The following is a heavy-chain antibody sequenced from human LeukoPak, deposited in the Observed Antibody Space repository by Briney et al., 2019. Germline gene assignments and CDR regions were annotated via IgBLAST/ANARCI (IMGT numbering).Heavy chain of an antibody. CDR3: ARDRGSYWGFLDY. V-gene: IGHV4-59*01. D-gene: IGHD1-26*01. J-gene: IGHJ4*02. Sequence: PPETLSLTCTVSGGSISSYYWSWIRQPPGKGLEWIGYIYYSGSTNYNPSLKSRVTISVDTSKNQFSLKLSSVTAADTAVYYCARDRGSYWGFLDYWGQGTLVTVSS. CDR2: IYYSGST. CDR1: GGSISSYY.